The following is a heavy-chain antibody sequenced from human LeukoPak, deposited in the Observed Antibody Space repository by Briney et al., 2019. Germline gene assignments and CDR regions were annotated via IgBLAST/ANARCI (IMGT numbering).Heavy chain of an antibody. J-gene: IGHJ4*02. CDR1: GGSISSYY. Sequence: KPSETLSLTCTVSGGSISSYYWSWIRQPPGKGLEWIGYIYYSGSTNYNPSLKSRVTISVDTSKNQFSLKLSSVTAADTAVYYCARRGRWLQTFGYWGQGTLVTVSS. D-gene: IGHD5-24*01. CDR2: IYYSGST. V-gene: IGHV4-59*12. CDR3: ARRGRWLQTFGY.